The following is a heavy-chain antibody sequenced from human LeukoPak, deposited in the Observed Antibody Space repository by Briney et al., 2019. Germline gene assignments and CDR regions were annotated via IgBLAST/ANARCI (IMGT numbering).Heavy chain of an antibody. Sequence: AASVKVSCKASGYTFTSYYMHWLRQAPGQGLEWMGIINPSGGSTSYAQKFQGRVTMTRDTSTSTVYMELSSLRSEDTAVYYCARGNYYYDSSGHFDYWGQGTLVTVSS. CDR3: ARGNYYYDSSGHFDY. D-gene: IGHD3-22*01. CDR1: GYTFTSYY. J-gene: IGHJ4*02. CDR2: INPSGGST. V-gene: IGHV1-46*01.